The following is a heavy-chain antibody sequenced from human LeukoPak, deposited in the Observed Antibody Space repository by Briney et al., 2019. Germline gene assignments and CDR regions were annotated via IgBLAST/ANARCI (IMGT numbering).Heavy chain of an antibody. CDR2: INTNTGNP. CDR1: GYTFTRYA. V-gene: IGHV7-4-1*02. D-gene: IGHD1-26*01. CDR3: AREDGGRVQKTSRNFDY. Sequence: ASVKVSCKASGYTFTRYAMNWVRQAPGQGLEWMGWINTNTGNPTYARGFTGRFVFSLDTSVSTAYLQISSLKAEDTAVYYCAREDGGRVQKTSRNFDYWGQGTLVTVSS. J-gene: IGHJ4*02.